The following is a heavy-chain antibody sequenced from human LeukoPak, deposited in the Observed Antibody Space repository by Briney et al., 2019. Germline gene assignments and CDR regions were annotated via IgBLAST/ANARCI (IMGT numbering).Heavy chain of an antibody. CDR2: IYYSGST. Sequence: PGGSLRLSCAASGFTFSSYEMNWVRQPPGKGLEWIGSIYYSGSTCYNPSLKSRVTISVDTSKNQFSLKLSSVTAADTAVYYCARRRDGYNTSKPPVDYWGQGTLVTVSS. V-gene: IGHV4-39*01. CDR3: ARRRDGYNTSKPPVDY. J-gene: IGHJ4*02. D-gene: IGHD5-24*01. CDR1: GFTFSSYE.